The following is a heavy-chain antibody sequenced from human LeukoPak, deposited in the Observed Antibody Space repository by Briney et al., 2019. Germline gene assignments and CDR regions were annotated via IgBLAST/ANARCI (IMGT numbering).Heavy chain of an antibody. J-gene: IGHJ3*01. CDR1: GFTFSDSA. CDR3: ARDIQLST. D-gene: IGHD5-24*01. CDR2: ISFSGDSI. V-gene: IGHV3-23*01. Sequence: PGGSLRLSCAASGFTFSDSAVTWVRQAPGKGLEWVSLISFSGDSIYYADSARGRFTISRDNSKDTLYLQMNSLRAEDTAIYYCARDIQLSTWGLGTMVTVSS.